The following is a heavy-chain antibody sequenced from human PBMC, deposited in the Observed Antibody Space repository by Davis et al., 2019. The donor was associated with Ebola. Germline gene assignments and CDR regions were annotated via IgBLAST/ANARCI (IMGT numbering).Heavy chain of an antibody. Sequence: PGGSLRLSCAASGFTFSSYTLHWVRQAPGKGLEWVAVISYDGDNNYHADSVQGRFTISRDNSKNTLYLQMNGLRVEDTAIYYCAKDTSNIWFDIWGQGTVVTVSS. CDR1: GFTFSSYT. V-gene: IGHV3-30*04. D-gene: IGHD1-26*01. CDR3: AKDTSNIWFDI. J-gene: IGHJ3*02. CDR2: ISYDGDNN.